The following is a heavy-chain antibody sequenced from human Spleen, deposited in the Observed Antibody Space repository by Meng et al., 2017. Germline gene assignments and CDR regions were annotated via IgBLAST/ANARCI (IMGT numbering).Heavy chain of an antibody. CDR3: ARDRGGNEFDY. CDR2: IWYDGSNK. J-gene: IGHJ4*02. D-gene: IGHD4-23*01. V-gene: IGHV3-33*08. Sequence: GESLKISCAASGFTFNNYALHWVRQAPGKGLEWVAVIWYDGSNKYYADSVKGRFTISRDNSKNTLFLQMNSLRAEDTALYYCARDRGGNEFDYWGQGTLVTVSS. CDR1: GFTFNNYA.